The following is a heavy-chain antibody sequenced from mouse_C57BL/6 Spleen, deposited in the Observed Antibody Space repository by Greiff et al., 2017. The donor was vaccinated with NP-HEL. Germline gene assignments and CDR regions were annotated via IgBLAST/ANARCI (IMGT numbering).Heavy chain of an antibody. J-gene: IGHJ2*01. V-gene: IGHV14-4*01. CDR1: GFNIKDDY. CDR3: TTDRSAGEGDY. CDR2: IDPENGDT. Sequence: VQLQQSGAELVRPGASVKLSCTASGFNIKDDYMHWVKQRPEQGLEWIGWIDPENGDTEYASKFQGKATITADTSSNTAYLQLSSLTSEDTAVYYCTTDRSAGEGDYWGQGTTLTVSS. D-gene: IGHD6-1*01.